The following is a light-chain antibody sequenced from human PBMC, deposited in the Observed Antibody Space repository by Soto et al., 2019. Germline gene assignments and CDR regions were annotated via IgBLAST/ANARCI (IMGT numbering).Light chain of an antibody. V-gene: IGKV3-20*01. CDR1: QSISSSY. CDR2: AAS. J-gene: IGKJ2*01. CDR3: QQYGRSPMST. Sequence: EIVLTQSPGTLSLSPGQRVTLSCRASQSISSSYLAWYQQKNGQAPRLLIYAASSRATGIPDRFSGSGSGTDFTLTIIRLEPEDFAVYYCQQYGRSPMSTFGQGTKLEIK.